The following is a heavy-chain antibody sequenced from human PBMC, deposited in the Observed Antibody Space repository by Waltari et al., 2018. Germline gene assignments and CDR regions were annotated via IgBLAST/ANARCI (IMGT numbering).Heavy chain of an antibody. V-gene: IGHV4-34*01. CDR3: ARAPWFREIEY. CDR2: INHSGSA. Sequence: QVQLQQWGAGLLKPSETLSLTCAVYGGSFSGYYWSWIRQPPGKGLEWIGEINHSGSANYNPALKSRVTRSVDTSKNQFALKLSSVTAADTAVYYCARAPWFREIEYWGQGTLVTVSS. J-gene: IGHJ4*02. CDR1: GGSFSGYY. D-gene: IGHD3-10*01.